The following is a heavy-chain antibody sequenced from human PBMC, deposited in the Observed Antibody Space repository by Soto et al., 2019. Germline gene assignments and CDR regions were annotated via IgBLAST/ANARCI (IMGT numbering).Heavy chain of an antibody. CDR3: ARRSAATFGGVINY. Sequence: QLQLQESGPGLVKPSETLSLTCTVSGGSISSSSYYWGWIRQPPGKGLEWIGSIYYSGSTYYNPSLKWRVTIPVDPSKYRFSLRLSSVTAADTAVYYCARRSAATFGGVINYWGQGTLVTVSS. J-gene: IGHJ4*02. V-gene: IGHV4-39*01. CDR1: GGSISSSSYY. D-gene: IGHD3-16*02. CDR2: IYYSGST.